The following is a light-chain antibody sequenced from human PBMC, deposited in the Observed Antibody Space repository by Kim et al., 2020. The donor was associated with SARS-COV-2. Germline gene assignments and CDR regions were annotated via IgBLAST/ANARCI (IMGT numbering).Light chain of an antibody. J-gene: IGLJ2*01. CDR3: GTWDSSLNGLV. CDR1: SSNIGQNY. Sequence: GQRGTTTASGTSSNIGQNYESWDHRLPGSAPKLLIYNNNKRHSGIPDRFAGSKAGTSATLGITGLQTGDEADYYCGTWDSSLNGLVFGGGTQLTVL. V-gene: IGLV1-51*01. CDR2: NNN.